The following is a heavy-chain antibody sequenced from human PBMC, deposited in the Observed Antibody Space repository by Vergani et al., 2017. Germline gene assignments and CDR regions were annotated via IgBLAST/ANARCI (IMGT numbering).Heavy chain of an antibody. D-gene: IGHD6-13*01. Sequence: QVQLQESGPGLLKTSETLSLTCGVSGGSFSDYYWSWIRQAPGMGLEWIGEVNHGGSTNYNPSLKSRVSISVDTSKNQFSLQLTSVTAADTAVYYCARHKEQLVPGNYYYYYYMDVWGKGTTVTVSS. V-gene: IGHV4-34*10. J-gene: IGHJ6*03. CDR1: GGSFSDYY. CDR3: ARHKEQLVPGNYYYYYYMDV. CDR2: VNHGGST.